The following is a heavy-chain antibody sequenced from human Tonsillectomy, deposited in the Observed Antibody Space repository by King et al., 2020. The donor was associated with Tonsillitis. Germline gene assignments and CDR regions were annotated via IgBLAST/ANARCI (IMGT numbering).Heavy chain of an antibody. CDR2: IVPVFGTA. J-gene: IGHJ4*02. CDR1: GGTFSSNA. Sequence: QLVQSGAEVKKPGSSVKVSCKASGGTFSSNAISWVRQAPGQGLEWMGGIVPVFGTANYAQKFQGRVTITADESTSTAYMELSSLRSEDTAVYYCARATPRYSGSYYVGGPNYYVDYWGQGTLVTVAS. D-gene: IGHD1-26*01. CDR3: ARATPRYSGSYYVGGPNYYVDY. V-gene: IGHV1-69*12.